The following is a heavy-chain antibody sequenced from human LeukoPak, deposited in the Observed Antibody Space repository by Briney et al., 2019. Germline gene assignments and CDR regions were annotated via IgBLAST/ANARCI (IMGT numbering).Heavy chain of an antibody. CDR1: GLTFSDAW. CDR2: ILGKGSGGAT. D-gene: IGHD3-10*01. V-gene: IGHV3-15*01. CDR3: SWIREALGFYFMDV. J-gene: IGHJ6*03. Sequence: GGSLRLSCAASGLTFSDAWMTWVRQTPGKGVEWVGRILGKGSGGATDYAASVQGRFPISRDDSKDTVYLEMNSLKTEDTAVYYCSWIREALGFYFMDVWGKGTTVTISS.